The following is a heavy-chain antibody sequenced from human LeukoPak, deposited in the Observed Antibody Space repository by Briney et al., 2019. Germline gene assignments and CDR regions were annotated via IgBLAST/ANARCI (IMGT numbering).Heavy chain of an antibody. Sequence: SETLSLTCAASGDSISNYNYFWGWIRQPPGKGLEWIGSIYYSGITYFNPSLNSRVTISVDRSKNQFSLRLSSVTAADTAVYYCARLRPVGTVVFPGTYSYYYMDVWGNGTTVTVSS. J-gene: IGHJ6*03. CDR3: ARLRPVGTVVFPGTYSYYYMDV. V-gene: IGHV4-39*01. D-gene: IGHD1-1*01. CDR1: GDSISNYNYF. CDR2: IYYSGIT.